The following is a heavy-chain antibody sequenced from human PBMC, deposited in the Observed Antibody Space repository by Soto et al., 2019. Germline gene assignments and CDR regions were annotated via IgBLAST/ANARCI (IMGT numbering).Heavy chain of an antibody. V-gene: IGHV3-53*01. CDR3: VRDDVGVGIDS. J-gene: IGHJ4*02. CDR1: GFTFSSYA. Sequence: GGSLRLSCAASGFTFSSYAMSWVRQAPGKGLEWVSVIYSGGSTYYADSVKGRFTISRDNSKNTLYLQMNSLRAEDTAVYYCVRDDVGVGIDSWGLGTLVTVSS. D-gene: IGHD1-26*01. CDR2: IYSGGST.